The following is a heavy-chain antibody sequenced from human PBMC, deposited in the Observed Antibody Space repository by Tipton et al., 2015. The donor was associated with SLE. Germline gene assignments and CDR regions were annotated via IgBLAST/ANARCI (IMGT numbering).Heavy chain of an antibody. CDR3: ARRRVDFDY. CDR1: NGSFSGYY. J-gene: IGHJ4*02. V-gene: IGHV4-34*01. Sequence: TLSLTCAVYNGSFSGYYWSWIRQPPGSGLEWIGGINVSGRTNSNPSLKSRVTISVDTSKNQFSLRLGSVTAADTAVYYCARRRVDFDYWGQGTLVTVSS. CDR2: INVSGRT.